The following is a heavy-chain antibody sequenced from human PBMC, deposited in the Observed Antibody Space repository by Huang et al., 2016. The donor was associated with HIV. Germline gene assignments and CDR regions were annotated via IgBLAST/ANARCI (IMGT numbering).Heavy chain of an antibody. CDR2: IKQDESEK. Sequence: VESGGRSVQPGGSIKLSCVGSTFTFGAYWMSGVRQPQGKGLEWVANIKQDESEKYYVDSVKGRFNISRDNARKVLFLEMDNLRVEDTAMYFCATKTAGMDIWGQGTTVTVSS. J-gene: IGHJ6*02. CDR1: TFTFGAYW. D-gene: IGHD1-7*01. CDR3: ATKTAGMDI. V-gene: IGHV3-7*01.